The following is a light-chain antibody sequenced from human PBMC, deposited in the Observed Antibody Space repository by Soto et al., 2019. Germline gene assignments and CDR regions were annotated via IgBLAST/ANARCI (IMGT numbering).Light chain of an antibody. CDR3: QQYGSSLLYT. CDR1: QSVSSSY. J-gene: IGKJ2*01. CDR2: GAS. V-gene: IGKV3-20*01. Sequence: EIVLTQSPGTQSLSPGERATLSCRASQSVSSSYLAWYQQKPGQAPRLLIYGASSRATGIPDRFSGSGSGTDFTLTISRLEPEDIAVYYCQQYGSSLLYTFGQGTKLEIK.